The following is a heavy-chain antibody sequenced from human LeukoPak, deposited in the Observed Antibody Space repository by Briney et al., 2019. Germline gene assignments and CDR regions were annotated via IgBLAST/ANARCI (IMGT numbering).Heavy chain of an antibody. D-gene: IGHD2-15*01. V-gene: IGHV3-7*01. CDR3: TRAMGSDYHPFDY. CDR1: RFTLSNYR. Sequence: PGGSLRLSCATSRFTLSNYRMSWVRQAPGRGLEWVANINQHGSEKYYVDSVKGRITISRDNAKNSLYLQMNSLRDEDTAVYYCTRAMGSDYHPFDYWGQGTLVSVSS. J-gene: IGHJ4*02. CDR2: INQHGSEK.